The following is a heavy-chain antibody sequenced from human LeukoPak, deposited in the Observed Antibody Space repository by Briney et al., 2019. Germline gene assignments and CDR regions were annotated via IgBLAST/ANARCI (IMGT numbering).Heavy chain of an antibody. V-gene: IGHV4-4*07. J-gene: IGHJ4*02. CDR1: GCSISSYY. D-gene: IGHD3-10*01. CDR3: ARDGYGSGRLPGD. Sequence: SDTLSLTCTVSGCSISSYYRSWMRQPAGQGLEWIGCIYTSGSTNYNPSLKRRVTMSVDTSKDQFSLKLSSVTAADTAVYYCARDGYGSGRLPGDWGQGTLVTVSS. CDR2: IYTSGST.